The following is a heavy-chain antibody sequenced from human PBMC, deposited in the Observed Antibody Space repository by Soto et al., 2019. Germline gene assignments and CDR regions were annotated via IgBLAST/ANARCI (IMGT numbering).Heavy chain of an antibody. Sequence: SVKVSCKASGGTFSSYAISWVRQAPGQGLEWMGGIIPIFGTANYAQKFQGRVTITADESTSTAFMELSSLRSEDTAVYYCARGQSYYYDSSGYYPDRWGQGTLVTVSS. CDR2: IIPIFGTA. D-gene: IGHD3-22*01. CDR3: ARGQSYYYDSSGYYPDR. CDR1: GGTFSSYA. J-gene: IGHJ5*02. V-gene: IGHV1-69*13.